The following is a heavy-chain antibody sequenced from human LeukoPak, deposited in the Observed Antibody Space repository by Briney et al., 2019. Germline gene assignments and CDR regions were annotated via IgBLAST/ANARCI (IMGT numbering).Heavy chain of an antibody. Sequence: SETLSLTCTVSGGSISSSSYYWGWIRQPPGKGLEWIGSIYYSGSTYYNPSLKGRVTISVDTSKNQFSLKLSSVTAADTAVYYCARVPAGAAAIDYWGQGTLVTVSS. V-gene: IGHV4-39*07. D-gene: IGHD6-13*01. CDR3: ARVPAGAAAIDY. CDR2: IYYSGST. J-gene: IGHJ4*02. CDR1: GGSISSSSYY.